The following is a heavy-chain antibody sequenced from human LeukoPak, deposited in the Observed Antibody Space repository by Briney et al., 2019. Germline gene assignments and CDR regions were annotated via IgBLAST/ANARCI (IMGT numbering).Heavy chain of an antibody. D-gene: IGHD1-26*01. J-gene: IGHJ4*02. CDR2: INNDGTTI. Sequence: WGSLTLSCAASGCTFSSYWRRWVRQAPGKGLVWIGRINNDGTTIPHPGSVKGRFTISRDNAKNMLYLQMHSLSGEDTAVYYCAIYPAEWEVPIDNWGQGTLVTVSS. V-gene: IGHV3-74*01. CDR3: AIYPAEWEVPIDN. CDR1: GCTFSSYW.